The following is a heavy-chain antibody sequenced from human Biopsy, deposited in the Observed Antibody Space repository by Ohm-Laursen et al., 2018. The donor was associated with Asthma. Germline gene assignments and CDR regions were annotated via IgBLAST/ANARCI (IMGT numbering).Heavy chain of an antibody. CDR1: GVSIRSYY. Sequence: SDTLSLTCTVSGVSIRSYYWTWIRQPPGKGLEWIGNIHYSGSTYSNPSLKNRVTISVDTSKKQISLRLSSVIAADTAVYYCAGFCSGGNCPDHWGQGTLVTVSS. CDR3: AGFCSGGNCPDH. J-gene: IGHJ4*02. V-gene: IGHV4-59*07. CDR2: IHYSGST. D-gene: IGHD2-15*01.